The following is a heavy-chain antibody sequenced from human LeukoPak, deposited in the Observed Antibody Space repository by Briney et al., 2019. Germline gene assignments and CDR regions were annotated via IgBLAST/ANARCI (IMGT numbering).Heavy chain of an antibody. J-gene: IGHJ5*02. CDR2: INSDGGST. V-gene: IGHV3-74*01. CDR3: SREVSGDPWFNWFDP. CDR1: GFTFSSYW. Sequence: GGSLRLSCAASGFTFSSYWMHWVRQAPGKGLVWVSRINSDGGSTRYADSVKGRFTISRDTAKNTLYLQLNSLRADDTALYYCSREVSGDPWFNWFDPWGQGTLVTVSS. D-gene: IGHD4-17*01.